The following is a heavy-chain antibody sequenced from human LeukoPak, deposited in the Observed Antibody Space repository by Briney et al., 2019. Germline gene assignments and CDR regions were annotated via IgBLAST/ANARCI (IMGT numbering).Heavy chain of an antibody. Sequence: GGSMRLSCAASGLTFSSFSMTWVRQAPGKGLEWVSYISSSSDTIYYADSVKGRFTISRDNAKNSLYLQMNSLRDEDTAVYYCAKDQEQWLVRASDYWGQGTLVTVSS. D-gene: IGHD6-19*01. V-gene: IGHV3-48*02. CDR1: GLTFSSFS. CDR3: AKDQEQWLVRASDY. J-gene: IGHJ4*02. CDR2: ISSSSDTI.